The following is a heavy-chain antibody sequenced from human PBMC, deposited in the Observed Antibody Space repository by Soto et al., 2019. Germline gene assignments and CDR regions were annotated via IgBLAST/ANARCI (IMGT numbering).Heavy chain of an antibody. CDR3: ARGRWYCSSTTCLRTFNWFDP. CDR1: GFTFTSYN. D-gene: IGHD2-2*01. J-gene: IGHJ5*02. CDR2: MNPKSGDT. V-gene: IGHV1-8*01. Sequence: ASVKVSCKASGFTFTSYNINWVRQPTGQGLELMGWMNPKSGDTGYAQKFQGRVTMTRNTSISIAYMELSSLTSEDTAVYYCARGRWYCSSTTCLRTFNWFDPWGQGTLVTVYS.